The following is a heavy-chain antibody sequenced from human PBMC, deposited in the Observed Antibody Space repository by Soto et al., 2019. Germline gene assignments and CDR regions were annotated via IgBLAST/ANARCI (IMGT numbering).Heavy chain of an antibody. J-gene: IGHJ4*03. V-gene: IGHV3-74*03. CDR2: DGSKT. Sequence: DGSKTEYADSVKGRFTISRDNAKNSLYLLMTGLRAEDAAVYFCARGRVDYDISSCSGGIFVWGQGTLVTVSS. CDR3: ARGRVDYDISSCSGGIFV. D-gene: IGHD3-3*01.